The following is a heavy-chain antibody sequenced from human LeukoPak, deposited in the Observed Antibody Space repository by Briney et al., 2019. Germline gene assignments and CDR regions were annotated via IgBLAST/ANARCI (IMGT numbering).Heavy chain of an antibody. D-gene: IGHD5-12*01. CDR2: ISYEGSNK. V-gene: IGHV3-30*18. J-gene: IGHJ4*02. Sequence: GGSLTLFCAPSGFTFSIYCMHWVRQAPGKGRECVAVISYEGSNKYYADSVKCRFTISRDNSKNTLYLQMNSLRAEDTAVYYCAKDRHSGYDSFDYWGQGTLVTVSS. CDR1: GFTFSIYC. CDR3: AKDRHSGYDSFDY.